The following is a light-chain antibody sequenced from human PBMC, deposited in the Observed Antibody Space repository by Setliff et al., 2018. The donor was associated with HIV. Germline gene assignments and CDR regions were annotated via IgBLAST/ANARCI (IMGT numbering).Light chain of an antibody. CDR1: NNDIGDYNY. Sequence: QSVLAQPASVSGSPGQSITISCTGSNNDIGDYNYVSWYQQHPVNTPKLIIYDVTNRPSGVSDRFSASKSGNTASLTISGLQADDEADYYCSSWTGSSTLMLGTGTKGTVL. J-gene: IGLJ1*01. CDR2: DVT. CDR3: SSWTGSSTLM. V-gene: IGLV2-14*03.